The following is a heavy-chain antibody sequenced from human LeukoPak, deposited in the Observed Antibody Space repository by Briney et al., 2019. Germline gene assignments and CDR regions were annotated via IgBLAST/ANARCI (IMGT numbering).Heavy chain of an antibody. CDR1: GFTFSSYS. CDR3: ARGVDTAMPRNPFDY. V-gene: IGHV3-21*01. D-gene: IGHD5-18*01. Sequence: GGSLRLSCAASGFTFSSYSMNWVRQAPGKGLEWVSFISSSGTYIYYADSMKGRFTISRDNSKNTLYLQMNSLRAEDTAVYYCARGVDTAMPRNPFDYWGQGTLVTVSS. CDR2: ISSSGTYI. J-gene: IGHJ4*02.